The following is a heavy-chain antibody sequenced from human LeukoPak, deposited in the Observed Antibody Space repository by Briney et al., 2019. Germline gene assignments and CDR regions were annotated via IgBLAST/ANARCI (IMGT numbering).Heavy chain of an antibody. J-gene: IGHJ4*02. CDR2: ISDSGYTL. V-gene: IGHV3-48*03. CDR3: ARNFDS. Sequence: PGGSLRLSCAASGFMFSSYAMNWVRQAPGKGPEWVSKISDSGYTLDYADSVKGRFTISRDNAKNSLYLQMNSLRAEDTAVYYCARNFDSWGQGTLVTVSS. CDR1: GFMFSSYA.